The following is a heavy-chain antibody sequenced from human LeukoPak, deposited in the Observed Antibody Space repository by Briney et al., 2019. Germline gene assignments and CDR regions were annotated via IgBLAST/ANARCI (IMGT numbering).Heavy chain of an antibody. CDR1: GGSISSYY. CDR2: IYTSGST. V-gene: IGHV4-4*07. Sequence: PSETLSLTCTVSGGSISSYYWSWIRLPAGKGLEWIGRIYTSGSTNYNPSLKSRLTLSVDTSKNQFSLKLGSVTAADTAVYYCARALGRIATRRDAFDIWGQGTMVTVSS. CDR3: ARALGRIATRRDAFDI. D-gene: IGHD6-6*01. J-gene: IGHJ3*02.